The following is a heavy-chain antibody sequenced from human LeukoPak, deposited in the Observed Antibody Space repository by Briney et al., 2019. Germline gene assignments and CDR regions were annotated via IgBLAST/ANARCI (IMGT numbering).Heavy chain of an antibody. D-gene: IGHD3-9*01. J-gene: IGHJ6*02. CDR3: ASLSPYYDILTGYFRMDV. CDR2: INAGNGNT. CDR1: GYTFTSYA. Sequence: ASVKVSCKASGYTFTSYAMHWVRQAPGQRLEWMGWINAGNGNTKYSQKFQGRVTITRDTSASTAYMELSSLRSEDTAVYYCASLSPYYDILTGYFRMDVWGQGTTVTVS. V-gene: IGHV1-3*01.